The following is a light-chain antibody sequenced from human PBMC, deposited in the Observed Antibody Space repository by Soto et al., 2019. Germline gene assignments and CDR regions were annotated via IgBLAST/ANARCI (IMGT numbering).Light chain of an antibody. V-gene: IGKV3-11*01. Sequence: EIVLTQSPVTLSLSPGERATLSCRASQSVSSYLAWYQQRPGQAPRLLIYDAFNRAAGIPARFSGSGSGTDFTLTIRSLAAEDFAVSYCQQRSNWPLTFGGGTEVVIK. J-gene: IGKJ4*01. CDR3: QQRSNWPLT. CDR1: QSVSSY. CDR2: DAF.